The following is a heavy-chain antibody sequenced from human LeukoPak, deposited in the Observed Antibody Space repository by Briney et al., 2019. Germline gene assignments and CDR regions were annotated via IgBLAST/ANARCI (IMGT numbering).Heavy chain of an antibody. CDR3: AKAMGTCSISTSPWRDYYYAMDV. Sequence: PGGSLRLSCGASGFTFSNFAMTWVRQGTGKGLEWGSAISGGGDTTQYAGSVKGRFPISRVNSQNSLVLQLSSLRVEGTAIYYCAKAMGTCSISTSPWRDYYYAMDVWGQGTTVTVSS. CDR2: ISGGGDTT. CDR1: GFTFSNFA. V-gene: IGHV3-23*01. D-gene: IGHD2-15*01. J-gene: IGHJ6*02.